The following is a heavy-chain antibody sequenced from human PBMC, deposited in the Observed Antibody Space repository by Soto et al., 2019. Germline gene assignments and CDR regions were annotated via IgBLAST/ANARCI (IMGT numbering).Heavy chain of an antibody. CDR1: GGSFSGYY. V-gene: IGHV4-34*01. D-gene: IGHD2-15*01. Sequence: QVQLQRGGAGLLKPPGTLSLNCAVYGGSFSGYYWGGIRQPPGRGLGGFGEINHRGSINYNPSLKSRVTMSVDTSKNQFSLKLNSVTAADTAVFYCARGSRMRIPAASGRDYYYHGLDVWGQGTAVTVSS. CDR2: INHRGSI. J-gene: IGHJ6*02. CDR3: ARGSRMRIPAASGRDYYYHGLDV.